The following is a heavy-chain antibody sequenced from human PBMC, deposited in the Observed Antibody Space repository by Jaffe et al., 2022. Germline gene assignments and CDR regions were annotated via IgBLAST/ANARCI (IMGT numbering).Heavy chain of an antibody. J-gene: IGHJ2*01. CDR3: AHSYTAMDRPLLYWWCMPSPPPHWYFDL. CDR2: IYWNDDK. D-gene: IGHD2-8*02. Sequence: QITLKESGPTLVKPTQTLTLTCTFSGFSLSTSGVGVGWIRQPPGKALEWLALIYWNDDKRYSPSLKSRLTITKDTSKNQVVLTMTNMDPVDTATYYCAHSYTAMDRPLLYWWCMPSPPPHWYFDLWGRGTLVTVSS. V-gene: IGHV2-5*01. CDR1: GFSLSTSGVG.